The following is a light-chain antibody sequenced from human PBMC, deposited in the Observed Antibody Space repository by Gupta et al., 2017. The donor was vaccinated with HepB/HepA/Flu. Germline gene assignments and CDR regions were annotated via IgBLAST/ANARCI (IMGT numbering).Light chain of an antibody. J-gene: IGLJ2*01. CDR2: QDS. CDR1: KLGDKS. Sequence: SSALTQPPSVSVSPGQTASITCSGDKLGDKSACWYQQKPGQSPVLVIYQDSKRPAGIPERFSGSNSVNTATLTISVTKARDEADYYCQAGDSSTAVFGGGTKLTVL. CDR3: QAGDSSTAV. V-gene: IGLV3-1*01.